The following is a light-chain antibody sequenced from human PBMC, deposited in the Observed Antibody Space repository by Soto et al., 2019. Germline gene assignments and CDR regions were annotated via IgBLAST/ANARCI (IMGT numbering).Light chain of an antibody. Sequence: QSALTQPASVSGSPGQSITISCTGANNDIGGYDHVSWHQQHPGKAPKVVIYEVSHRPSGVSHRFSGSKSGYTASLTISGLLAEDEADYYCSSYTSSTTLVFGGGTKVTVL. J-gene: IGLJ2*01. CDR3: SSYTSSTTLV. CDR2: EVS. V-gene: IGLV2-14*01. CDR1: NNDIGGYDH.